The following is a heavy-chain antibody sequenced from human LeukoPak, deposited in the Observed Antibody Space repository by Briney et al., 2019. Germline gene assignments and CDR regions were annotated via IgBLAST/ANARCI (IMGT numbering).Heavy chain of an antibody. CDR1: GYTFTSNG. Sequence: ASVKVSCKASGYTFTSNGFSWVRQAPGQGLEWMGWISAYNGNTNYAQKLQGRVTMTTDTSTSTAYMELRSLRSDDTAVYYCARFTANRDGYNLLPDAFDVWGQGTMVNVSS. CDR2: ISAYNGNT. CDR3: ARFTANRDGYNLLPDAFDV. D-gene: IGHD5-24*01. V-gene: IGHV1-18*01. J-gene: IGHJ3*01.